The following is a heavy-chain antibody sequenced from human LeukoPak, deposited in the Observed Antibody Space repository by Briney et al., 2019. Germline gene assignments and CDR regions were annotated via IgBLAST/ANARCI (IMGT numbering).Heavy chain of an antibody. V-gene: IGHV3-74*01. CDR2: INIDGSTT. D-gene: IGHD6-13*01. CDR3: ARDLGAAAGTSDY. CDR1: EFTFSRYW. J-gene: IGHJ4*02. Sequence: GGSLRLSCVDSEFTFSRYWMHWVRQAPGEGLVWVSRINIDGSTTNYADSVKGRFTISRDNAKNSLYLQMNSLRAEDTAVYYCARDLGAAAGTSDYWGQGTLVTVSS.